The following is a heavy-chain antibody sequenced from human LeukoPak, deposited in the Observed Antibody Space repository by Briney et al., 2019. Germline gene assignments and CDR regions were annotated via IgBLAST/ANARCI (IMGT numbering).Heavy chain of an antibody. CDR3: AKYDYGGNPNEYYFDY. D-gene: IGHD4-23*01. V-gene: IGHV3-23*01. CDR2: ISGSGGST. Sequence: GGSLGLSCAASGFTFSTYALSWVRQAPGKGLEWVSSISGSGGSTDYADSVKGRFTLSRGNSKNTLDLQMNSLRAQDTAVYYCAKYDYGGNPNEYYFDYWGQGTLVTVSS. J-gene: IGHJ4*02. CDR1: GFTFSTYA.